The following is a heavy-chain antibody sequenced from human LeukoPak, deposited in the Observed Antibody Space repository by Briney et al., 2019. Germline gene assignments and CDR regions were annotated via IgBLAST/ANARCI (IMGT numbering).Heavy chain of an antibody. J-gene: IGHJ5*02. V-gene: IGHV1-2*02. D-gene: IGHD1-26*01. Sequence: EASVKVSCKASGYTFTGYYMHWVRQAPGQGLEWMGWINPNSGGTNYAQKFQGRVTMTRDTSISTAYMELSRLRSDDTAVYYCARDPDSGSYLSWFDPWGQGTLVTVSS. CDR3: ARDPDSGSYLSWFDP. CDR1: GYTFTGYY. CDR2: INPNSGGT.